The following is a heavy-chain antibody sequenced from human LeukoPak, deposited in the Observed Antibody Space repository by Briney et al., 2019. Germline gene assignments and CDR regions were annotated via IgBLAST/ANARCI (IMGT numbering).Heavy chain of an antibody. CDR2: FDPEDGET. J-gene: IGHJ4*02. D-gene: IGHD3-9*01. CDR3: ARGLTGYYSGLEFDY. Sequence: ASVKVSCKVSGYTLTELSMHWVRQAPGKGLEWMGGFDPEDGETIYAQKFQGRVTITADESTSTAYMELSSLRSEDTAVYYCARGLTGYYSGLEFDYWGQGTLVTVSS. CDR1: GYTLTELS. V-gene: IGHV1-24*01.